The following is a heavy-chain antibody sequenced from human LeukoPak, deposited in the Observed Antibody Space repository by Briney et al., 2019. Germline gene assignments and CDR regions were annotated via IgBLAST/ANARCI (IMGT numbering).Heavy chain of an antibody. CDR3: AREDGSASYYNDWFDP. J-gene: IGHJ5*02. V-gene: IGHV3-33*01. CDR2: IWSDGSNK. CDR1: GFTFSFYG. Sequence: GRSLRLSCAASGFTFSFYGMHWVRQAPGKGLEWVAAIWSDGSNKYYADSVKGRFTISRDNSKNTLYLQMNSLRAEDTAVYYCAREDGSASYYNDWFDPWGQGTLVTVSS. D-gene: IGHD3-10*01.